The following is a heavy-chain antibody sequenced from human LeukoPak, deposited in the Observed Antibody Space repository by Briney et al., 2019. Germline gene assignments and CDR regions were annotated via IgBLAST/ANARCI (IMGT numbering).Heavy chain of an antibody. CDR3: ARLPINYYDSSGYPFDY. Sequence: ASVKVSCKASGYTLTGYYMHWVRQAPGQGLEWMGWINPNSGGINYAQKFQGRVTMTRDTSISTAYMELSRLRSDDTAVYYCARLPINYYDSSGYPFDYWGQGTLVTVSS. CDR1: GYTLTGYY. CDR2: INPNSGGI. V-gene: IGHV1-2*02. D-gene: IGHD3-22*01. J-gene: IGHJ4*02.